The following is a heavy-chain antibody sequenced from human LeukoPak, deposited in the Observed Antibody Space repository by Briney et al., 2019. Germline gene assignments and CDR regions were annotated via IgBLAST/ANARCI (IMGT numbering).Heavy chain of an antibody. D-gene: IGHD1-26*01. Sequence: GGSLRLSCAASGFTFSDYYMSWIRQAPGKGLEWVSYISSSGSTIYYADSVKGRFTISRDNSKNTLYLQMNSLRAEDTAVYYCARERSRWEGYYYGMDVWGKGTTVTVSS. CDR1: GFTFSDYY. J-gene: IGHJ6*04. CDR3: ARERSRWEGYYYGMDV. CDR2: ISSSGSTI. V-gene: IGHV3-11*01.